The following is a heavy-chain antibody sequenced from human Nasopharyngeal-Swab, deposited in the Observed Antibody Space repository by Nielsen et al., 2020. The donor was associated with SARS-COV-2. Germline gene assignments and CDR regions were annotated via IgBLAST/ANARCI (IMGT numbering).Heavy chain of an antibody. J-gene: IGHJ4*02. CDR2: IKQDGSEK. CDR3: ARGGAVVVVNSDYYFDY. V-gene: IGHV3-7*01. CDR1: GFTFSSYW. Sequence: GESLKISCAASGFTFSSYWMSWVRQAPGKGLEWVANIKQDGSEKYYVDSVKGRFTISRDNAKNSLYLQMNSLRAEDTAVYYCARGGAVVVVNSDYYFDYWGQGTLVTVSS. D-gene: IGHD3-22*01.